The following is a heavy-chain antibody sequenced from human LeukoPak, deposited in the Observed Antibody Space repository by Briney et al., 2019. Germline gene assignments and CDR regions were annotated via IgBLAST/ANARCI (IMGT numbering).Heavy chain of an antibody. CDR3: ARIGYNHYFDY. V-gene: IGHV1-2*02. CDR1: GYTFTDYY. D-gene: IGHD5-24*01. Sequence: ASVKVSCKASGYTFTDYYLHWVRQAPGQGLEWMGWINPNSGGTNYAQTFQGRVTMTRDTSITTAYMELSRLRSDDTAVYFCARIGYNHYFDYWGQGTLVTVSS. J-gene: IGHJ4*02. CDR2: INPNSGGT.